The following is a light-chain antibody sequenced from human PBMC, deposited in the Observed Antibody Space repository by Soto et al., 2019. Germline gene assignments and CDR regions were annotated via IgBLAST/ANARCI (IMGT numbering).Light chain of an antibody. V-gene: IGKV1-27*01. CDR1: QDISIY. CDR3: PKYDTALWT. CDR2: AAS. J-gene: IGKJ1*01. Sequence: DIQMTQSPSSLSASVGDRVTITCRASQDISIYLAWYQQRPGKVPNLLIYAASTLQSGVPSRFSGSGSGTDFTLTISNLQPEDVATYYCPKYDTALWTFGQGTRVEIK.